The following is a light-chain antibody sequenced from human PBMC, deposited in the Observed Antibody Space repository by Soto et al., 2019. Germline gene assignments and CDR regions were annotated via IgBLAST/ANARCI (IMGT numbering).Light chain of an antibody. J-gene: IGLJ1*01. V-gene: IGLV1-44*01. CDR2: SYN. Sequence: QSVLTQPPSTSGTPGQRVTISCSGSSSNIGSESVNWYQQLPGTAPKLLIYSYNQRPSGVPDRFSGSKSGNTASLTVSGLQAEDEADYYCSSYAGSSNVFGTGTKVTVL. CDR3: SSYAGSSNV. CDR1: SSNIGSES.